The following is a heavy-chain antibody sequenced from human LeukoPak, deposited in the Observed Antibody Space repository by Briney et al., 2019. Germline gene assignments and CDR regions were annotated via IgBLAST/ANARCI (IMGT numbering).Heavy chain of an antibody. V-gene: IGHV3-23*01. Sequence: GGSLRLSCAASGFTFSNSAMSWVRQAPGKGLEWVSAISGSGGSTYYADSVKGRFTISRDNSKNTLYLQMGSLRAEDTAAYYCAKDLYSSGCYFFDYWGPGTLVTVSS. J-gene: IGHJ4*02. CDR3: AKDLYSSGCYFFDY. CDR1: GFTFSNSA. D-gene: IGHD6-19*01. CDR2: ISGSGGST.